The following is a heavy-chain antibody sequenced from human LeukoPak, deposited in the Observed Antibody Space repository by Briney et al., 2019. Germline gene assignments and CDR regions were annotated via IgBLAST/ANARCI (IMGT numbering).Heavy chain of an antibody. CDR3: ARRSPYSTGWSSYFDY. Sequence: PSETLSLTCAVSGGSISSTNWWSWVRQPPGKGLEWIGEIYHSGTTNYKPSLKSRVTISLDKSRNHFSLKLTSVTAADSAVYYCARRSPYSTGWSSYFDYWGQGALVTVSS. V-gene: IGHV4-4*02. J-gene: IGHJ4*02. CDR2: IYHSGTT. D-gene: IGHD6-19*01. CDR1: GGSISSTNW.